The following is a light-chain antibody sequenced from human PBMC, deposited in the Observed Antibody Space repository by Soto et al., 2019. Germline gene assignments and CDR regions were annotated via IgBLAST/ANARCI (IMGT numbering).Light chain of an antibody. Sequence: IPLTQSPSFLPASEGDRVTITCRARQCIXSYLGCYQQKPGRAPKFLXDIASTLPTGGPSRFSGSGSATEFTLTITSLQPEDCATYYFQQVKSNTITFGQGTRLEIK. V-gene: IGKV1-9*01. J-gene: IGKJ5*01. CDR1: QCIXSY. CDR2: IAS. CDR3: QQVKSNTIT.